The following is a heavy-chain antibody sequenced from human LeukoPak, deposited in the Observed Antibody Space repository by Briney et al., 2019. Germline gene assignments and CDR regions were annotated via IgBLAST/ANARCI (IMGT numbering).Heavy chain of an antibody. J-gene: IGHJ4*02. Sequence: SETLSLTCTVSGGSFSSYYWSWIRQPPGKGLEWIGYIYDSGNTNYNPSLKSRFTISVDTSKNQFSLKVISVTAADTAVYYCARTLGGSPFDYWGQGTLVTVSS. CDR3: ARTLGGSPFDY. CDR1: GGSFSSYY. D-gene: IGHD5-12*01. CDR2: IYDSGNT. V-gene: IGHV4-59*01.